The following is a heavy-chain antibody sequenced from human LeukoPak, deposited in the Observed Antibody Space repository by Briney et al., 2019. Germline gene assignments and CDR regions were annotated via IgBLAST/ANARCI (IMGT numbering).Heavy chain of an antibody. CDR1: KFTFSNYG. V-gene: IGHV3-30*18. CDR3: AKEYDSGGYGAYLDY. J-gene: IGHJ4*02. Sequence: PGGSLRLSCTASKFTFSNYGMQWVRQAPGKGLEWVAVISSDGGTKYYADSVKGRFTLSRDNSRNTLDLQMNSLGPEDTAVYYCAKEYDSGGYGAYLDYWGQGTLVTVSS. CDR2: ISSDGGTK. D-gene: IGHD3-10*01.